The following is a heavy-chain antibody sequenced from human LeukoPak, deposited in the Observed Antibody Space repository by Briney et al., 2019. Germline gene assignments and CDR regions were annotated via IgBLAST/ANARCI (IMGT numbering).Heavy chain of an antibody. CDR2: ISAYNGNT. CDR1: GYTFTSYG. D-gene: IGHD3-10*01. Sequence: ASVKVSCKASGYTFTSYGISWVRQAPGHGLEWMRWISAYNGNTNYAQKLPGRVTMTTDTSTSTAYMELRSLRSDDTAVYYCASHSLLWFGELSFDYWGQGTLVTVSS. V-gene: IGHV1-18*01. CDR3: ASHSLLWFGELSFDY. J-gene: IGHJ4*02.